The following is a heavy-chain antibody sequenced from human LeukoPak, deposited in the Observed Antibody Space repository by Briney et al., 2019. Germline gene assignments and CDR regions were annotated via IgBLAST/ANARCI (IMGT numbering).Heavy chain of an antibody. D-gene: IGHD5-12*01. CDR3: ATDSGYNPRDSPNFDY. V-gene: IGHV4-4*02. CDR2: IYHDGST. J-gene: IGHJ4*02. Sequence: SETLSLTCAVSGGSISSNNWWIWVRQSPEKGLEWIGEIYHDGSTYYNPSLKSRVTISVDRSKNQFSLKLSSVTAADTAVYYCATDSGYNPRDSPNFDYWGQGTLATVSS. CDR1: GGSISSNNW.